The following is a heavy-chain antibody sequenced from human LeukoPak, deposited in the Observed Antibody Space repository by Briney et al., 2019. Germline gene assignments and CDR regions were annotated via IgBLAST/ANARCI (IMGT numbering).Heavy chain of an antibody. CDR2: IYSGSST. V-gene: IGHV3-66*01. CDR1: GFTVSSNY. D-gene: IGHD5-18*01. CDR3: AREDTEYAFDI. Sequence: PGGSLRLSCAASGFTVSSNYMSWVRQAPGKGLEWVSVIYSGSSTYYADSVKGRFTISRDNSKNTLYLQMNSLRAEDTAVYYCAREDTEYAFDIWGQGTMVTVSS. J-gene: IGHJ3*02.